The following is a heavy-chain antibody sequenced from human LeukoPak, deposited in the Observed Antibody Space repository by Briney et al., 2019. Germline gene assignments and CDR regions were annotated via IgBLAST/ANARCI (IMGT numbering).Heavy chain of an antibody. CDR3: ARGWYYYYYMDV. CDR2: INHSGST. CDR1: GGSFSGYY. Sequence: SETLSLTCAVYGGSFSGYYWNWIRQPPGKGLEWIGEINHSGSTNYNPSLKSRVTISVDASKNQFSLKLSSVTAADTAVYYCARGWYYYYYMDVWGKGTTVTVSS. J-gene: IGHJ6*03. V-gene: IGHV4-34*01.